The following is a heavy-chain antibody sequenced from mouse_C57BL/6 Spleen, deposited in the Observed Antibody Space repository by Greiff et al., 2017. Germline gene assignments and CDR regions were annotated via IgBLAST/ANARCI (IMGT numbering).Heavy chain of an antibody. J-gene: IGHJ3*01. Sequence: VQLQQPGAELVKPGASVKMSCKASGYTFTSYWITWVKQRPGQGLEWIGDIYPGSGSPNYNEKFKSKATLTVDTSSSTAYMQRSSLTSEDAAVYYCARDYYGNGGCAYWGQGTLVTVSA. D-gene: IGHD2-1*01. V-gene: IGHV1-55*01. CDR2: IYPGSGSP. CDR1: GYTFTSYW. CDR3: ARDYYGNGGCAY.